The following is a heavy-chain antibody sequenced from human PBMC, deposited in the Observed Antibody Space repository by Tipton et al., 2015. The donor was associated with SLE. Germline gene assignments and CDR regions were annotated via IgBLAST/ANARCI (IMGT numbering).Heavy chain of an antibody. CDR1: GYTFTDFG. CDR3: TRDTCYHRAIDF. V-gene: IGHV1-18*01. J-gene: IGHJ4*02. Sequence: QVQLVQSGAEVKKPGASVPVSGHASGYTFTDFGVTWVRQAPGQGLEWVGWISAYNCKTNYAQMVEGRFTMSTDTSTNKAFLELRRLRSDDTAVYYCTRDTCYHRAIDFRGQVSLVTVSS. CDR2: ISAYNCKT. D-gene: IGHD2-15*01.